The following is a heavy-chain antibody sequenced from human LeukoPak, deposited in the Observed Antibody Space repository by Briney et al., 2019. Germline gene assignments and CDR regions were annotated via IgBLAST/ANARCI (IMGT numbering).Heavy chain of an antibody. CDR3: ARGLRFLEWLDPYYMDV. CDR1: GYTFTGYY. V-gene: IGHV1-2*02. Sequence: ASVKVSRKASGYTFTGYYMHWVRQAPGQGLEWMGWINPNSGGTNYAQKFQGRVTMTRDTSISTAYMELSRLRSDDTAVYYCARGLRFLEWLDPYYMDVWGKGTTVTVSS. J-gene: IGHJ6*03. CDR2: INPNSGGT. D-gene: IGHD3-3*01.